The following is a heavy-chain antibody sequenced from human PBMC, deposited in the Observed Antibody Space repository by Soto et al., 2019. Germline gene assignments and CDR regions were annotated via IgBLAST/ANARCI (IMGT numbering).Heavy chain of an antibody. CDR2: ISAYNGNT. D-gene: IGHD2-8*01. V-gene: IGHV1-18*01. Sequence: QVQLVQSGAEVKKPGASVKVSCKASGYTFTSYGISWVRQAPGQGLEWMGWISAYNGNTKYAQKHQGRVNMTTDTSTSKACMELRSLRSDDTAVYYCARETNLYDYWGQGTLVTVSS. J-gene: IGHJ4*02. CDR1: GYTFTSYG. CDR3: ARETNLYDY.